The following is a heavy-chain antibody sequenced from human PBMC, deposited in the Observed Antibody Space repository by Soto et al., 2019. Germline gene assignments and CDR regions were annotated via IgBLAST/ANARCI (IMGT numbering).Heavy chain of an antibody. CDR2: IKQDGSEK. V-gene: IGHV3-7*01. CDR3: ARDEVYAFDI. J-gene: IGHJ3*02. CDR1: GFTFSSYW. Sequence: PGGSLRLSCAVSGFTFSSYWMSWIRQAPGKGLEWVANIKQDGSEKYFVDSVRGRFTISRDNAKNSLYLQMNSLGAEDTAVYYCARDEVYAFDIWGQGTMVTVS.